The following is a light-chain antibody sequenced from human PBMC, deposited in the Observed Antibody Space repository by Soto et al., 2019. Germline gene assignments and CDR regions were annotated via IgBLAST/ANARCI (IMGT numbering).Light chain of an antibody. Sequence: IVLKQSPATLSLSPGERATLSCRASQSVSSYLAWYQQKPGQAPRLLIYDASNRATGIPARFSGSGSGTDFTLTISSLEPEDFAVYYCQQRSNWPKTTFGQGTRLENK. CDR1: QSVSSY. J-gene: IGKJ5*01. V-gene: IGKV3-11*01. CDR3: QQRSNWPKTT. CDR2: DAS.